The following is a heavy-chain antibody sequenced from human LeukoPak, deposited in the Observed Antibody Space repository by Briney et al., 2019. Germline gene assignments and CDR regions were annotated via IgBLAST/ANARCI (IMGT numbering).Heavy chain of an antibody. Sequence: ASVKVSCKASGYTFTSYGISWVRQAPGQGLEWMGWISAYNGNTNYAQKLQGRVTMTTDTSTSTAYMELRSLRSDDTAVYYCARDRIYCSSTSCYGGNDYWGQGTLVTVSS. CDR2: ISAYNGNT. J-gene: IGHJ4*02. CDR1: GYTFTSYG. D-gene: IGHD2-2*01. V-gene: IGHV1-18*01. CDR3: ARDRIYCSSTSCYGGNDY.